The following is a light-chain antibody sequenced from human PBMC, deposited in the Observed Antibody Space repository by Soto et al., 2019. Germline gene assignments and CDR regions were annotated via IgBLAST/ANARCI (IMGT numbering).Light chain of an antibody. CDR2: GNN. CDR3: QSYDNSLTYV. V-gene: IGLV1-40*01. J-gene: IGLJ1*01. Sequence: QSVLTQPPSVSGAPGQSITISCTGSSSNIGAGYDVHWYQQVPGTAPKLLIYGNNNRASGVTDRFSVSKSGTSASLAISGFQAEDEADYYCQSYDNSLTYVFGTGTKVTVL. CDR1: SSNIGAGYD.